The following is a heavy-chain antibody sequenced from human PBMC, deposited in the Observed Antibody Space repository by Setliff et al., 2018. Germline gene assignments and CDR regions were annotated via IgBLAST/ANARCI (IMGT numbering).Heavy chain of an antibody. CDR3: GRQQLAYYYYYYGMDV. D-gene: IGHD6-13*01. CDR2: ISAYNGNT. V-gene: IGHV1-18*01. CDR1: GYTFTSYG. Sequence: ASVKVSCKASGYTFTSYGISWVRQAPGQGLEWMGSISAYNGNTNYAQKLQGRVTMTTDTSTSTAYMELRSLRSDDTAVYYCGRQQLAYYYYYYGMDVWGQGTTVTVSS. J-gene: IGHJ6*02.